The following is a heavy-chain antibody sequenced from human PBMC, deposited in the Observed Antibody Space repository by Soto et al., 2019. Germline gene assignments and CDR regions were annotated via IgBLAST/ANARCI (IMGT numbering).Heavy chain of an antibody. CDR1: GGSVSSGSYY. CDR3: ARLRAVAGTIDY. V-gene: IGHV4-61*01. CDR2: IYYSGST. D-gene: IGHD6-19*01. J-gene: IGHJ4*02. Sequence: QVQPQESGPGLVKPSETLSLTCTVSGGSVSSGSYYWSWIRQPPGKGLEWIGYIYYSGSTNYNPSLKSRVTISVDTSKNQFSLKLSSVTAADTAVYYCARLRAVAGTIDYWGQGTLVTVSS.